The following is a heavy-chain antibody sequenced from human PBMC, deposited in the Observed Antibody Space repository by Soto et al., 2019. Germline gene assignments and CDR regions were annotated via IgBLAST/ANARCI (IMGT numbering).Heavy chain of an antibody. J-gene: IGHJ6*02. CDR3: ARGGDTAMREDYYGMDV. CDR1: GYTFTGYY. Sequence: ASVKVSCKASGYTFTGYYMHWVRQANGQGLEWMGWINPNSGGTNYARKFQGRVTMTRDTSTSTVYMELSSLRSKDTAVYYCARGGDTAMREDYYGMDVWGQGTTVTVSS. D-gene: IGHD5-18*01. V-gene: IGHV1-2*02. CDR2: INPNSGGT.